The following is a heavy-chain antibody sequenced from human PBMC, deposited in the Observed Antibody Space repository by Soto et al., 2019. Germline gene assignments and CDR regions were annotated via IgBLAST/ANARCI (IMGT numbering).Heavy chain of an antibody. J-gene: IGHJ5*02. Sequence: NPSETLSLTCTVSGGSISSYYWSWIRQPPGKGLEWIGYIYYSGSTNYNPSLKSRVTISVDTSKNQFSLKLSSVTAADTAVYYCARDRGYDILTGDPYGWFDPWGQGTLVTVSS. CDR3: ARDRGYDILTGDPYGWFDP. CDR1: GGSISSYY. V-gene: IGHV4-59*01. D-gene: IGHD3-9*01. CDR2: IYYSGST.